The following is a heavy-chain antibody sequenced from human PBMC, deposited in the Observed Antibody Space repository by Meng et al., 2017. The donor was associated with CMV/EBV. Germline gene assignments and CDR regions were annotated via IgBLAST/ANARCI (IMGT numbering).Heavy chain of an antibody. J-gene: IGHJ5*02. D-gene: IGHD1-26*01. CDR3: ARGVIVGATSWFDP. V-gene: IGHV1-8*01. CDR1: GYTFTSYD. CDR2: MNPNSGNT. Sequence: SGYTFTSYDINGVRQATGQGLEWMGWMNPNSGNTGYAQKFQGRVTMTRNTSISTAYMELSSLRAEDTAVYYCARGVIVGATSWFDPWGQGTLVTVSS.